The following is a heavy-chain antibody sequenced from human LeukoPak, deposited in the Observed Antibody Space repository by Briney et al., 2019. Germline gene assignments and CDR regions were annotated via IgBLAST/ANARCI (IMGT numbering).Heavy chain of an antibody. CDR1: GFTFSSNS. CDR2: ISSSSSYI. CDR3: AREGGSYSNYFDY. J-gene: IGHJ4*02. V-gene: IGHV3-21*01. Sequence: GGSLRLSCAASGFTFSSNSMNWVRQAPGKGLEWVSSISSSSSYIYYADSVKGRFTISRDNAKNTLYLQMNSLKAEDTAIYYCAREGGSYSNYFDYWGQGTLVTVSS. D-gene: IGHD1-26*01.